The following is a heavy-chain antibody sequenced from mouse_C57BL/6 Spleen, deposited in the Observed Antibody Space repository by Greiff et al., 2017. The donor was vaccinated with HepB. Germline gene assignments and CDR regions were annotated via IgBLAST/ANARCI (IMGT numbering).Heavy chain of an antibody. V-gene: IGHV1-61*01. CDR2: IYPSHSET. CDR3: ARSRDY. Sequence: VQLQQPGAELVRPGSSVKLSCKASGYTFTSYWMDWVKQRPGQGLEWIGNIYPSHSETHYNQKFKVKATLTVDKSSSTAYMQLSSLTSEDSSVYYCARSRDYWGQGTALTVSS. CDR1: GYTFTSYW. J-gene: IGHJ2*01.